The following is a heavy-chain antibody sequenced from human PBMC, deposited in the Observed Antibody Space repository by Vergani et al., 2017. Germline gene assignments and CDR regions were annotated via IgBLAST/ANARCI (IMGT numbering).Heavy chain of an antibody. Sequence: EVQLVESGGGLVQPGGSLRLSCAASGFTFSSYEMNWVRQAPGKGLEWVSYISSSGSTIYYADSVKGRFTISRDNAKNSLYLQMNSLRAEDTAVYYCARDKIGDRIIRDAFDIWGQGTMVTVSS. V-gene: IGHV3-48*03. CDR2: ISSSGSTI. D-gene: IGHD3-10*01. J-gene: IGHJ3*02. CDR1: GFTFSSYE. CDR3: ARDKIGDRIIRDAFDI.